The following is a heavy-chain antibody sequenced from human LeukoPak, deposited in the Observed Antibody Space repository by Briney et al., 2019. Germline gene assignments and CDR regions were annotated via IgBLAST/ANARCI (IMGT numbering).Heavy chain of an antibody. Sequence: SETLSLTCTVSGGSFSSYYWSWIRQPPGKGLEWIGSTYYSGTINYNPSLKSRVTISVDTSKNQLSLKLTFVTAADTAVYYCARGSGSATVTPFDIWGPGTLVTVSS. CDR3: ARGSGSATVTPFDI. J-gene: IGHJ3*02. CDR2: TYYSGTI. V-gene: IGHV4-59*01. D-gene: IGHD4-17*01. CDR1: GGSFSSYY.